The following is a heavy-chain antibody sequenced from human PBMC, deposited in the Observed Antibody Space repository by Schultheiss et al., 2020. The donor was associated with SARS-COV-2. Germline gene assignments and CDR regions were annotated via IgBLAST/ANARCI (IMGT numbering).Heavy chain of an antibody. CDR2: TSYDGRTR. Sequence: GGSLRLSCAASGFTFSSYGMHWVRQAPDKGLEWVALTSYDGRTRYYADSVKGRFTISRENSKNTLYLQMDSLTPEDSAVYYCAKFRPEARIAGSDMDVWGQGTTVTVSS. CDR3: AKFRPEARIAGSDMDV. J-gene: IGHJ6*02. D-gene: IGHD6-25*01. CDR1: GFTFSSYG. V-gene: IGHV3-30*18.